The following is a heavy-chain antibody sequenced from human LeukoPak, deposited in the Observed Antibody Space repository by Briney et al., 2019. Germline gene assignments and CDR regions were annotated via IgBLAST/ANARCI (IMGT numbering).Heavy chain of an antibody. J-gene: IGHJ4*02. CDR3: ARDCEHLASGWPGCFDY. D-gene: IGHD6-19*01. V-gene: IGHV1-2*02. CDR1: GYTFTGYY. CDR2: INPNSGVT. Sequence: GASVKVSCKASGYTFTGYYMHWMRQAPGQGLEWMGWINPNSGVTNYAQKFQGRVTMTRDTSISTAYMELSRLRSDDTAVYYCARDCEHLASGWPGCFDYWGQGTLVTVSS.